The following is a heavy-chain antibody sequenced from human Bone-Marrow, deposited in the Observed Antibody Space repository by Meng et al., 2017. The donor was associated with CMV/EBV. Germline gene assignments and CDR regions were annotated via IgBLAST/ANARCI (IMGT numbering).Heavy chain of an antibody. J-gene: IGHJ4*02. V-gene: IGHV3-30-3*01. CDR2: ISYDGSNK. CDR1: GFTFSSYA. CDR3: ARERVTAGSGSLAPL. Sequence: GGSLRLSCAASGFTFSSYAMHWVRQAPGKGLEWVAVISYDGSNKYYADSVKGRFTISRDNSKNSLYLQMNSLRVEDTALYYCARERVTAGSGSLAPLWGQGTLVTVSS. D-gene: IGHD1-26*01.